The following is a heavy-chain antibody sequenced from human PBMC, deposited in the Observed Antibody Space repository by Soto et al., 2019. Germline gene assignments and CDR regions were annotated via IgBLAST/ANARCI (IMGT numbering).Heavy chain of an antibody. D-gene: IGHD5-18*01. V-gene: IGHV1-18*01. Sequence: GASVKVSCKASGYTFTSYGISWVRQAPGQGLEWMGWISAYNGNTNYAQKLQGRVTMTTDTSTSTAYMELRSLRSDDTAVYYCARAVDTAMVSYYYGMDVWGQGTTVTVSS. CDR1: GYTFTSYG. CDR3: ARAVDTAMVSYYYGMDV. J-gene: IGHJ6*02. CDR2: ISAYNGNT.